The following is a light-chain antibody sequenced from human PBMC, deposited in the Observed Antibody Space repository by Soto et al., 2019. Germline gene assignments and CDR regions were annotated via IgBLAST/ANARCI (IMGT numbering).Light chain of an antibody. CDR1: QGISSA. CDR2: DAS. Sequence: AIQLTQSPSSLSASVGDRVTITCRASQGISSALAWYQQKPGKAPKLLIYDASSLESGVPSRFSGSGSGTDFTLTISILQPEDFATYYCQQFNSYPLITFGPGTKVDIK. CDR3: QQFNSYPLIT. J-gene: IGKJ3*01. V-gene: IGKV1-13*02.